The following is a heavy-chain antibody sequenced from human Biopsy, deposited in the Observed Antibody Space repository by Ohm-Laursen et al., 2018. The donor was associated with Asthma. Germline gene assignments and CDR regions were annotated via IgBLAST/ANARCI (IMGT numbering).Heavy chain of an antibody. CDR2: IAYDGSKK. V-gene: IGHV3-30*18. D-gene: IGHD1-20*01. J-gene: IGHJ6*02. Sequence: SLRLSCAAAGFVFSQCGMHWVRQAPGKGLEWVAVIAYDGSKKYYADSVKGRFTISRDNSKNTLYLQMNSLRGEDTAVYYCAKGRYKWNDGYYGLDVWGQGTTVTVSS. CDR3: AKGRYKWNDGYYGLDV. CDR1: GFVFSQCG.